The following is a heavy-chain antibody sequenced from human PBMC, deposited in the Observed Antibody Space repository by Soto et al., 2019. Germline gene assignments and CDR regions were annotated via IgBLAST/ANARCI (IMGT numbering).Heavy chain of an antibody. CDR2: IYTSGST. CDR3: ARDSPLITMVRGVIQDYYYYYGMDV. Sequence: SETLSLTCTASGGSISSYYWSWIRQPAGKGLEWIGRIYTSGSTSYNPSLKSRVTMSVDTSKNQFSLKLSSVTAADTAVYYCARDSPLITMVRGVIQDYYYYYGMDVWGQGTTVTVSS. V-gene: IGHV4-4*07. J-gene: IGHJ6*02. D-gene: IGHD3-10*01. CDR1: GGSISSYY.